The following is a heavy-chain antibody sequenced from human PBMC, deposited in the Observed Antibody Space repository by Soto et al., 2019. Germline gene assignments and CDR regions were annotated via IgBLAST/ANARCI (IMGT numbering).Heavy chain of an antibody. CDR1: GFTFSSYW. CDR3: ARDLDLRYFWSGHLGGVWFDP. CDR2: IKQDGSEK. Sequence: EVQLVESGGGLVQPGGSLRLSCAASGFTFSSYWMSWVRQAPGKGLEWVANIKQDGSEKYYVDSVKGRFTISRDNAKNSLYRHMNSVKAGDTAVYYCARDLDLRYFWSGHLGGVWFDPWGQGTLVTVSS. J-gene: IGHJ5*02. V-gene: IGHV3-7*01. D-gene: IGHD3-3*01.